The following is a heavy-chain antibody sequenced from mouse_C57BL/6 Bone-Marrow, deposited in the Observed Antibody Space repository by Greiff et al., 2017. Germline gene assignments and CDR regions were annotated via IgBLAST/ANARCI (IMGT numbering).Heavy chain of an antibody. V-gene: IGHV1-81*01. CDR3: ARPDLLWSSWFAY. CDR1: GYTFTSYG. D-gene: IGHD2-1*01. CDR2: IYPRSGNT. Sequence: QVQLQQSGAELARPGASVKLSCKASGYTFTSYGISWVKQRTGQGLEWIGEIYPRSGNTYYNEKFKGKATLTADKSSSTAYMELRSLTSEDSAVYFCARPDLLWSSWFAYWGQGTLVTVSA. J-gene: IGHJ3*01.